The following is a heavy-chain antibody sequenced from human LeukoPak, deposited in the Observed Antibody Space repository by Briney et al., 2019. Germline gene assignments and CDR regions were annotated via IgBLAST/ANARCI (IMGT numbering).Heavy chain of an antibody. J-gene: IGHJ4*02. CDR2: IYTSGST. Sequence: PSETLSLTCSVSGGSINNYYWSWIRQPAGKGLEWIGRIYTSGSTNYNPSLQSRVTMSVDTSKNQFSLKLNSVTAADTAVYYCARDHDFGGVPYYFDYWGQGTLVTVSS. CDR3: ARDHDFGGVPYYFDY. D-gene: IGHD4-23*01. V-gene: IGHV4-4*07. CDR1: GGSINNYY.